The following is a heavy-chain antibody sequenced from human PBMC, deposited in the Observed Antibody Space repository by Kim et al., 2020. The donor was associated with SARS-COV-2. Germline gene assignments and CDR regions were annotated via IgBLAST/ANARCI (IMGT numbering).Heavy chain of an antibody. J-gene: IGHJ4*02. V-gene: IGHV4-34*01. Sequence: SETLSLTCAVYGGSFSGYYWSWIRQPPGKGLEWIGEINHSGSTNYNPSLKSRVTISVDTSKNQFSLKLSSVTAADTAVYYCARANYVQDSSGYSRLFDYWGQGTLVTVSS. CDR1: GGSFSGYY. CDR2: INHSGST. D-gene: IGHD3-22*01. CDR3: ARANYVQDSSGYSRLFDY.